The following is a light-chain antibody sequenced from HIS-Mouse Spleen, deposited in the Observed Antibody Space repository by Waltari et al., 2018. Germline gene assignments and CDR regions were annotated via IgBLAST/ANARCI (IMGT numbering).Light chain of an antibody. J-gene: IGLJ3*02. Sequence: QTVVTQEPSFSVSPGGTVTLTCGLSSGSVSTSYYPSRYQQTPGQAPRTLIYSTNTRSSGVPDRFSGSILGNKAALTITGAQADDGSDYYCVLYMGSGIWVFGGGTKLTVL. CDR1: SGSVSTSYY. CDR2: STN. CDR3: VLYMGSGIWV. V-gene: IGLV8-61*01.